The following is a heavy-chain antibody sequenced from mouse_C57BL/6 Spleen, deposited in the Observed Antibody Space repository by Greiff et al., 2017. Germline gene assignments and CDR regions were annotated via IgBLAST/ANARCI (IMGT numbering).Heavy chain of an antibody. Sequence: QVQLKESGPGLVQPSQSLSITCTVSGFSLTSFGVHWVRQSPGKGLEWLGVIWSGGSTDYNAAFISRLSISKDNSKSQVFFKMNSLQADDTAIYYCARKGNDYDNYYAMDYWGQGTSVTVSS. CDR1: GFSLTSFG. J-gene: IGHJ4*01. D-gene: IGHD2-4*01. CDR3: ARKGNDYDNYYAMDY. CDR2: IWSGGST. V-gene: IGHV2-2*01.